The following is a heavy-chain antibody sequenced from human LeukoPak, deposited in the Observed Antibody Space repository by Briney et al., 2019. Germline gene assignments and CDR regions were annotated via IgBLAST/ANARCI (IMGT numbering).Heavy chain of an antibody. J-gene: IGHJ4*02. CDR1: GGSFSGYY. Sequence: SETLSLTCAVYGGSFSGYYWSWIRQPPGKGLEWIGEINHSGSTNYNPSLKSRVTISVDTSKNRFSLKLSSVTAADTAVYYCARIYSSGYYFRVYYFDYWGQGTLVTVSS. D-gene: IGHD3-22*01. V-gene: IGHV4-34*01. CDR2: INHSGST. CDR3: ARIYSSGYYFRVYYFDY.